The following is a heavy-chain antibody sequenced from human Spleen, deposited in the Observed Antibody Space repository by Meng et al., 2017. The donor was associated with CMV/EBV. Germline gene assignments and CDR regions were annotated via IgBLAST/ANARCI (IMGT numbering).Heavy chain of an antibody. CDR2: INQDGSQK. CDR1: GFTFSSHW. CDR3: ARVAAAGRGMDV. Sequence: RGSLRLSCAASGFTFSSHWMTWVRQAPGKGLEWVANINQDGSQKNYVDSVKGRFTISRDNAKNSLFLQMNSLRAEDTAVYYCARVAAAGRGMDVWGQGTTVTVSS. J-gene: IGHJ6*02. V-gene: IGHV3-7*04. D-gene: IGHD6-13*01.